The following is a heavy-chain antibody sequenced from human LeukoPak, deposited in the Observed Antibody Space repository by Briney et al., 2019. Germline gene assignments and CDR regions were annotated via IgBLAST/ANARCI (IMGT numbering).Heavy chain of an antibody. V-gene: IGHV4-34*01. CDR3: ARGAWATRLAS. Sequence: PSETLSLTCAVYGESLNSYYWCWVRQPPGEGLGWIGEIYESGTTKYNPSLKSRVAISMVPSKQQFSLRLSSVTAADTAVYYCARGAWATRLASWGLGTPVIVSS. CDR2: IYESGTT. D-gene: IGHD2-15*01. J-gene: IGHJ4*02. CDR1: GESLNSYY.